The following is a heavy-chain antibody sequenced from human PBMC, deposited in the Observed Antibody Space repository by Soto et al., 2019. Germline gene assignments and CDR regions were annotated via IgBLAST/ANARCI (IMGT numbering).Heavy chain of an antibody. D-gene: IGHD2-21*02. CDR1: GDSIRSTDYY. V-gene: IGHV4-30-4*01. J-gene: IGHJ5*02. Sequence: PSETLSLTCTVSGDSIRSTDYYWSWIRQAPGKGLEWIGYVYYTGSTYYNPSLMSRPTISVDTSKNQFSLKLTSVTAAETAVYYCVRTARQGAVAPHWFDRWGQGTQVTVSS. CDR3: VRTARQGAVAPHWFDR. CDR2: VYYTGST.